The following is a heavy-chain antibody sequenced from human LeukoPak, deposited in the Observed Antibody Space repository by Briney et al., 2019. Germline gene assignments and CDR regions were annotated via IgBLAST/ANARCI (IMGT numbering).Heavy chain of an antibody. Sequence: GGSLRLSCAASGFTFSSYSMNWVRQAPGKGLEWVSSISSSSSYIYYADSVKGRFTISRDNAKNSLYLQMNSLRAEDTAVYYCARDLRVRYCSSTSCYYYHGMDVWGKGTTVTVSS. D-gene: IGHD2-2*01. CDR3: ARDLRVRYCSSTSCYYYHGMDV. J-gene: IGHJ6*04. CDR2: ISSSSSYI. V-gene: IGHV3-21*01. CDR1: GFTFSSYS.